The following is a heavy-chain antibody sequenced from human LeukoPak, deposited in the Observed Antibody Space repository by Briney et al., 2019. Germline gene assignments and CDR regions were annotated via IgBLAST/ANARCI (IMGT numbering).Heavy chain of an antibody. D-gene: IGHD5-18*01. J-gene: IGHJ4*02. Sequence: GGSLRLSCAASGFTFSSYSMNWVRQAPGKGLEWVSSISSSSSYIYYADSVKGRFTISRDNAKNSLYLQMNSLRAEDTAVYYCARDPDTAMANFDYWGQGTLVTVSS. CDR3: ARDPDTAMANFDY. CDR1: GFTFSSYS. V-gene: IGHV3-21*01. CDR2: ISSSSSYI.